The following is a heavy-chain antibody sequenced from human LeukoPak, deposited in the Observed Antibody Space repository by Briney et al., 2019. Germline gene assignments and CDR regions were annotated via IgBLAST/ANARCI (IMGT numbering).Heavy chain of an antibody. D-gene: IGHD3-22*01. CDR3: AKDRSYYDSSGCLDY. CDR1: GFTFDDYA. V-gene: IGHV3-9*01. J-gene: IGHJ4*02. Sequence: SGGSLRLSCAASGFTFDDYAMHWVRQAPGKGLEWVSGISWNSGSIGYADSVKGRFTISRDNAKNSLYLQMNSLRAEDTALYYCAKDRSYYDSSGCLDYWGQGTLVTASS. CDR2: ISWNSGSI.